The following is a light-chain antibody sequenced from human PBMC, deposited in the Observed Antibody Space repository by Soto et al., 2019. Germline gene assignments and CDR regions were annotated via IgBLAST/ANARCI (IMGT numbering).Light chain of an antibody. CDR3: QHYNYWPPWE. CDR2: GAS. J-gene: IGKJ1*01. Sequence: EIVMTQSPVTLSVSPGERATLSCRASQSVSSNLAWYQQKPGQAPRLLIYGASTRATGVPARFSGSGSGTEVPLTIRRLQAEEFAVYYCQHYNYWPPWEFGQGTKVEIK. CDR1: QSVSSN. V-gene: IGKV3-15*01.